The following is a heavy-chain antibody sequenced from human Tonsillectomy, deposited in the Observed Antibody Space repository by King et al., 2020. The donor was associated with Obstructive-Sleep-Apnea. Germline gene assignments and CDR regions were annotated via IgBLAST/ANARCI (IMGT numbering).Heavy chain of an antibody. CDR2: IKTKTDGGTT. V-gene: IGHV3-15*01. CDR3: TTDQYYGPGSPPDYYYGMDV. D-gene: IGHD3-10*01. CDR1: GFTFSNAW. J-gene: IGHJ6*02. Sequence: VQLVESGGGLVKPGGSLRLSCAASGFTFSNAWMSWVRQAPGKGLEWVGRIKTKTDGGTTDYAAPVKGRFTISRDDSKNTLYLQMNSLKTEDTAVYYCTTDQYYGPGSPPDYYYGMDVWGQGTTVTVSS.